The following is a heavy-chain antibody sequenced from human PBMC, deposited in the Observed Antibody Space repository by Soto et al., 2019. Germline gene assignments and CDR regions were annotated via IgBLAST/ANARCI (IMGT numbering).Heavy chain of an antibody. V-gene: IGHV4-59*01. CDR1: GGSISSYY. Sequence: QVQLQESGPGLVKPSETLSLTCTVSGGSISSYYWSWIRQPPGKGLEWIGYNPSLKSRVTISVDTSKHQFSLKLSSVTAADTAVYYCARVGSSWYLGMDVWGQGTTVTVSS. CDR3: ARVGSSWYLGMDV. J-gene: IGHJ6*02. D-gene: IGHD6-13*01.